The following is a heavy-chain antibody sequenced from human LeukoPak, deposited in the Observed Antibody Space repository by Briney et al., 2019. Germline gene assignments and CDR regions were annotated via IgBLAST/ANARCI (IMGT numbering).Heavy chain of an antibody. CDR1: GYTFTSYY. J-gene: IGHJ4*02. D-gene: IGHD3-10*01. CDR3: AAGLWFGELLEQFDY. CDR2: IIPIFGTP. Sequence: ASVKVSCKASGYTFTSYYMHWVRQAPGQGLEWMGGIIPIFGTPNYAQKFQERVTITRDMSTSTAYMELSSLRSEDTAVYYCAAGLWFGELLEQFDYWGQGTLVTVSS. V-gene: IGHV1-46*01.